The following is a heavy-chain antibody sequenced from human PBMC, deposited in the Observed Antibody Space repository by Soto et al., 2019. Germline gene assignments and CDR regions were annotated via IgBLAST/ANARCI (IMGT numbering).Heavy chain of an antibody. V-gene: IGHV1-46*01. CDR2: INPSGGST. J-gene: IGHJ6*02. D-gene: IGHD2-21*01. Sequence: GASVKVSCKASGYTFTSYYMHWVRQAPGQGLEWMGIINPSGGSTTYAQKFQGRVTMTRDTSTSTVYMELSSLRSEDTAVYYCARSPVANVAYYYYGMDVWGQGTTVTVSS. CDR1: GYTFTSYY. CDR3: ARSPVANVAYYYYGMDV.